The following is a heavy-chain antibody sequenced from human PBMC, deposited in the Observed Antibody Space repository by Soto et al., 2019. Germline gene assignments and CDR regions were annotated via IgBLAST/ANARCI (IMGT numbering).Heavy chain of an antibody. Sequence: SETLSLTCTVSGGSVSSGSFYWSWIRQPPGKALEWIGFIYNNRSFNYNPSLKSRVTMSVDTSKHQFSLKLSSVTAADSAVYYCARVPLDYSNSHYFDFWGQGALVTVSS. CDR2: IYNNRSF. D-gene: IGHD6-6*01. CDR1: GGSVSSGSFY. CDR3: ARVPLDYSNSHYFDF. J-gene: IGHJ4*02. V-gene: IGHV4-61*01.